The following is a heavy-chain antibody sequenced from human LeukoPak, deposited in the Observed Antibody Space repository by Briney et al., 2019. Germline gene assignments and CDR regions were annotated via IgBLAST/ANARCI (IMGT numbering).Heavy chain of an antibody. V-gene: IGHV3-72*01. J-gene: IGHJ6*02. CDR2: SGDRANGYTP. CDR1: GFTFSGRY. CDR3: TRGGTSSVAYYYHMDV. D-gene: IGHD1-26*01. Sequence: GGSLRLSCTASGFTFSGRYMDWVRQAPGKGLEWVGRSGDRANGYTPEYAASVRGRFTISRDDSETSMYLQMNSLKTEDSAVYYCTRGGTSSVAYYYHMDVWGQGTTVTVSS.